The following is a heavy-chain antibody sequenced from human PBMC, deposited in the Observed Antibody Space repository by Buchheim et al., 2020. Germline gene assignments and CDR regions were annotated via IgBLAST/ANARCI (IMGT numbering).Heavy chain of an antibody. Sequence: QVQLRESGPGLVKSSETLSLTCDVSGQSVSSGYYWGWIRQPPGKGLEWIATIYYTGTTYFNPSLKIRVTISLDTSKHQFSLRLTSVTAADTAIYYCATDSHSPERYDYWGQGTL. CDR2: IYYTGTT. J-gene: IGHJ4*02. V-gene: IGHV4-38-2*01. CDR1: GQSVSSGYY. CDR3: ATDSHSPERYDY. D-gene: IGHD3-22*01.